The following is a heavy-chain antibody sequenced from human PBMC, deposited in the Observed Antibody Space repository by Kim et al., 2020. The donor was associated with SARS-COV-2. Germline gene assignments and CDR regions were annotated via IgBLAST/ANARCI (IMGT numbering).Heavy chain of an antibody. CDR3: AGTARGANFDY. J-gene: IGHJ4*02. D-gene: IGHD1-26*01. V-gene: IGHV4-4*09. Sequence: KSNPSPRSRDTISVNTSKKQFSLKLSSVTAADTAVYYCAGTARGANFDYWGRGALVTVSS.